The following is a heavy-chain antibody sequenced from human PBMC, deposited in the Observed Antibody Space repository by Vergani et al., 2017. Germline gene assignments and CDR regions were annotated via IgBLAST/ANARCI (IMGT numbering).Heavy chain of an antibody. J-gene: IGHJ5*02. CDR3: ARTYYDFGSVFDP. CDR2: IYYSGST. Sequence: QVQLQESGPGLVKPSETLSLTCTVSGGSISSYYWSWIRQPPGKGLEWIWYIYYSGSTNYNPSLKSRVTISVDTSKNQFSLKLSSVTAADTAVYYCARTYYDFGSVFDPWGQGTLVTVSS. D-gene: IGHD3-3*01. V-gene: IGHV4-59*01. CDR1: GGSISSYY.